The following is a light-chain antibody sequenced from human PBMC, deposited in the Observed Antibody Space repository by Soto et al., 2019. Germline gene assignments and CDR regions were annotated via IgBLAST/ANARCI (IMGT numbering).Light chain of an antibody. CDR1: SSDVGDYNY. J-gene: IGLJ3*02. V-gene: IGLV2-11*01. CDR3: CSFAGSYTFLV. Sequence: QSALTQPRSVSGSPGQSVTISCTGTSSDVGDYNYVSWYQQYPGKAPKLVIYDVSKRPSGVPDRFSGSKSDNTASLTISGLQAEDEADYYCCSFAGSYTFLVFGGGTNLTVL. CDR2: DVS.